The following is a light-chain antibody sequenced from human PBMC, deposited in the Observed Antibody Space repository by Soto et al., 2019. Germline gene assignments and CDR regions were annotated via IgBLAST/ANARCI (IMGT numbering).Light chain of an antibody. Sequence: IRLSMSPSTVSADVGDTVTIIFRASRGISKWLAWYQQTPGKAPELLIYDASKLQSGVPSRFSGSGSGTDFILIISSLQRDDLATYYCQQYNSLSPVTFGGGHKV. CDR1: RGISKW. J-gene: IGKJ4*01. CDR3: QQYNSLSPVT. CDR2: DAS. V-gene: IGKV1-5*02.